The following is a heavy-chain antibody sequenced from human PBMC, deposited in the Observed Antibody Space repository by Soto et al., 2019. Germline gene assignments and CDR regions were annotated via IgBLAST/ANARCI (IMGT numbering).Heavy chain of an antibody. Sequence: GGSMRLSCVASGITFSTYEVNWVRQAPGKGLEWVSYISSSGRTKYYADSVKGRFTISRDDAKNSVYLQMNSLRAEDAALYYCTRELISAYYFDYWGQGTLVTVSS. CDR1: GITFSTYE. D-gene: IGHD3-10*01. CDR2: ISSSGRTK. CDR3: TRELISAYYFDY. J-gene: IGHJ4*01. V-gene: IGHV3-48*03.